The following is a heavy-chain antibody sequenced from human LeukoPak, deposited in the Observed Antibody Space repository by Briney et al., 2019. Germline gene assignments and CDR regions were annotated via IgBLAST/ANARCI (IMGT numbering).Heavy chain of an antibody. CDR1: GFTFSSYG. V-gene: IGHV3-30*18. Sequence: PGGSLRLSCAASGFTFSSYGMHWVRQAPGKGLEWVAVISYGGSNKYYADSVKGRFTISRDNSKNTLYLQMNSLRAEDTAVYYCAKDQDYRASVVAASDYWGQGTLVTVSS. D-gene: IGHD2-15*01. CDR2: ISYGGSNK. J-gene: IGHJ4*02. CDR3: AKDQDYRASVVAASDY.